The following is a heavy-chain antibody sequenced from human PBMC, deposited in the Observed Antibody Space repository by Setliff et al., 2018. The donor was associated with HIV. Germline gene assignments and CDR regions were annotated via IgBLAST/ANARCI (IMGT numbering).Heavy chain of an antibody. CDR2: IYSDGRA. V-gene: IGHV3-53*01. Sequence: LRLSCAASGFTVSDNYMTWVRQAPGKGLEWVSVIYSDGRAFYADSVKGRFTISRDDSKNTVYLQMYSLRVDDTAAYYCAKGVKWLGPWGQGTLVTVSS. CDR3: AKGVKWLGP. D-gene: IGHD3-16*01. CDR1: GFTVSDNY. J-gene: IGHJ5*02.